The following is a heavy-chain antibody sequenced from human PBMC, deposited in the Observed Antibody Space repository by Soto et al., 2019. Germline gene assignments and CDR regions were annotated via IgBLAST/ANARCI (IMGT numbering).Heavy chain of an antibody. CDR2: ISAYNGNT. Sequence: ALVKVSCKASGYTFTSYGISWVRQAPGQGLEWMGWISAYNGNTNYAQKLQGRVTMTTDTSTSTAYMELRSLRSDDTAVYYCAREDRGDYYYYGMEVWGQGTTVTVSS. V-gene: IGHV1-18*01. CDR3: AREDRGDYYYYGMEV. D-gene: IGHD1-26*01. J-gene: IGHJ6*02. CDR1: GYTFTSYG.